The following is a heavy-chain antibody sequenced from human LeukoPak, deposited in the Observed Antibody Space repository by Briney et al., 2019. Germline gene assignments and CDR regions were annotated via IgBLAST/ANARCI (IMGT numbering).Heavy chain of an antibody. D-gene: IGHD4-17*01. CDR1: GFTFSSYA. V-gene: IGHV3-30-3*01. Sequence: GGSLRLSCAASGFTFSSYAMHWVRQAPGKGLEWVAVISYDGSNKYYADSVKGRFTISRDNSKNTLYLQMNSLRVEDTAVYYCARDLNGALDYWGQGTLVTVSS. CDR2: ISYDGSNK. J-gene: IGHJ4*02. CDR3: ARDLNGALDY.